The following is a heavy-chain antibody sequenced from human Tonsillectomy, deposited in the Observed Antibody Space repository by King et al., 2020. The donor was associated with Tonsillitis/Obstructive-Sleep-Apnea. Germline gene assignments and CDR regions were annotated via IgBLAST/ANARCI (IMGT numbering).Heavy chain of an antibody. J-gene: IGHJ4*02. D-gene: IGHD1-20*01. CDR1: GGSISSYY. CDR3: ARDGGYNWNLFDY. Sequence: QLQESGPGLVKPSETLSLTCTVSGGSISSYYWSWIRQPPEKGLEWIGYIYYSGSTNYNPSLKSRVTISVDTSKNQFSLKLSSVTAAVTAMYYCARDGGYNWNLFDYWGQGTLVTVSS. CDR2: IYYSGST. V-gene: IGHV4-59*01.